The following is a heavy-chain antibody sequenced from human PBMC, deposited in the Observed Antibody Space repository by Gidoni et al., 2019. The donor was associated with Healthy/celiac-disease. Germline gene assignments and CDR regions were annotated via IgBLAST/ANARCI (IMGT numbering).Heavy chain of an antibody. D-gene: IGHD3-9*01. Sequence: QVQLVQSGAEVKKPGASVKVSCKVSGYTLTELSMHWVRQAPGKGLEWMGGFVPEDGETIYAQKFQGRVTMTEDTSTDTAYMELSSLRSEDTAVYYCATVRPGYFDWLLYRSPNYYFDYWGQGTLVTVSS. CDR3: ATVRPGYFDWLLYRSPNYYFDY. CDR2: FVPEDGET. J-gene: IGHJ4*02. CDR1: GYTLTELS. V-gene: IGHV1-24*01.